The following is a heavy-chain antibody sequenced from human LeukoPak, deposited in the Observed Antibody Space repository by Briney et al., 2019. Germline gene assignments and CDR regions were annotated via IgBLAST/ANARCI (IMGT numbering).Heavy chain of an antibody. J-gene: IGHJ6*02. CDR1: GFTFDDYA. V-gene: IGHV3-9*01. CDR2: ISWNSGNI. Sequence: GRSLRLSCAASGFTFDDYAMHWVRQAPGKGLEWVSGISWNSGNIGYADSVKSRFTISRDNAKNSLYLQMNSLRAEDTALYYCAKDLKSWYHYYAMDVWGQGTTVTVSS. D-gene: IGHD6-13*01. CDR3: AKDLKSWYHYYAMDV.